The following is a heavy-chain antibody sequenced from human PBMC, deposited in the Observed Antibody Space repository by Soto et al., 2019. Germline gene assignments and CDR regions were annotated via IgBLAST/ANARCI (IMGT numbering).Heavy chain of an antibody. J-gene: IGHJ4*02. CDR3: AKPLIAAAVNTYYFDY. D-gene: IGHD6-13*01. Sequence: GGSLRLSCAASGFTFSSYGMHWVRQAPGKGLEWVAVISYDGSNKYYADSVKGRFTISRDNSKNTLYLQMNSLRAEDTAVYYCAKPLIAAAVNTYYFDYWGQGTLVTVSS. V-gene: IGHV3-30*18. CDR2: ISYDGSNK. CDR1: GFTFSSYG.